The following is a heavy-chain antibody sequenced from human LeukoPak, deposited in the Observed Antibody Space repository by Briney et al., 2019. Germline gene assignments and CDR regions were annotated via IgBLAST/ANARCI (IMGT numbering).Heavy chain of an antibody. Sequence: PGGSLRLFCAASGFTFSNAWMRWVRQATGKGGEWGGRIKSKNDGGTKDYAAPVKGRFTISRNDSKNTLYLQMNSLKTEDTVLYYCTMTDIVVVVAATPIENKRIDYWGQGTLVTVSS. CDR2: IKSKNDGGTK. V-gene: IGHV3-15*01. D-gene: IGHD2-15*01. CDR1: GFTFSNAW. J-gene: IGHJ4*02. CDR3: TMTDIVVVVAATPIENKRIDY.